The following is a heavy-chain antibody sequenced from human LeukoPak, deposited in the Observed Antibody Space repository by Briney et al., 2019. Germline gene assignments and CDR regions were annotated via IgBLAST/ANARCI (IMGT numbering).Heavy chain of an antibody. D-gene: IGHD4-17*01. Sequence: PGGSLRLSCAASGFTFSSYSMNWVRQAPGKGLEWVSSISSSSSYIYYADSVKGRFTISRDNAKNSLYLQMNSLRAEATAVYYCARVGYGDYVYRYYFDYWGQGTLVTVSS. CDR2: ISSSSSYI. CDR3: ARVGYGDYVYRYYFDY. V-gene: IGHV3-21*01. J-gene: IGHJ4*02. CDR1: GFTFSSYS.